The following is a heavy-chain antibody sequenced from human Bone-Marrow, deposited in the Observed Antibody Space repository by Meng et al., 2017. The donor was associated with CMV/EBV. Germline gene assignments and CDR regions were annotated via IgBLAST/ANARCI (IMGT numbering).Heavy chain of an antibody. CDR3: AKDMKWELNGMDV. V-gene: IGHV3-9*01. CDR2: ISWNSGSI. J-gene: IGHJ6*02. CDR1: GFTFDDYA. Sequence: GGSLRLSCAASGFTFDDYAMHWVRQAPGKGLEWVSGISWNSGSIGYADSVKGRFTISRDNAKNSLYLQMNSLRAEDTALYYCAKDMKWELNGMDVWGQGTTVTVSS. D-gene: IGHD1-26*01.